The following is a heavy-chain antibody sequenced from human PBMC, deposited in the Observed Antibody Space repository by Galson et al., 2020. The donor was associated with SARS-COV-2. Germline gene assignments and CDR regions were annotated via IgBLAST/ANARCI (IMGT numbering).Heavy chain of an antibody. Sequence: SETLSLTCAVYGGSFSGYYWSWIRQPPGKGLEWIGEINHSGSTNYNPSLKSRFTISVDTSKNQFSLKLSSVTAADTAVYYCAREYYYDSSGYYYGMDVWGQGTTVTVSS. CDR1: GGSFSGYY. V-gene: IGHV4-34*01. J-gene: IGHJ6*02. CDR3: AREYYYDSSGYYYGMDV. CDR2: INHSGST. D-gene: IGHD3-22*01.